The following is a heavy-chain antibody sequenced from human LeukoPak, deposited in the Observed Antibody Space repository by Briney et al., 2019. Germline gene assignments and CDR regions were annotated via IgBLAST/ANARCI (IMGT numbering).Heavy chain of an antibody. CDR2: IYTGGST. V-gene: IGHV4-61*02. J-gene: IGHJ4*02. CDR3: ARDPGIVGATVFDY. CDR1: GGSMTSGSYY. D-gene: IGHD1-26*01. Sequence: PSETLSLTCTVSGGSMTSGSYYWNWIRQPAGKGLEWIGRIYTGGSTYYNPSLKSRVTISLDMSKNQFSLELTSVTAADTAVYYCARDPGIVGATVFDYWGQGTLVTVSS.